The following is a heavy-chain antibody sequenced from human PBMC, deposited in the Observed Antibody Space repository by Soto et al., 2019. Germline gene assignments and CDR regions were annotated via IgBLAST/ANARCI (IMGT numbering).Heavy chain of an antibody. CDR3: ARMATYGTLNWFDP. Sequence: QVQLVQSGAEVQRPGASVKVSCRASGYAFGDYDISWVRQAPGQGLEWMGWMNPNSDNTGYAQKFQGRVSMTRDMYISTAYMELSRLRPEDTAIYYCARMATYGTLNWFDPWGQGALVTVSS. J-gene: IGHJ5*02. CDR2: MNPNSDNT. V-gene: IGHV1-8*01. D-gene: IGHD1-1*01. CDR1: GYAFGDYD.